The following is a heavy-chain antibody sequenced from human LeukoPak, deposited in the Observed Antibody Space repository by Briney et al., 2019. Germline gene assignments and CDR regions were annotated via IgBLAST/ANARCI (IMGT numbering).Heavy chain of an antibody. CDR3: AKRGYDSSGYYMGEFDY. V-gene: IGHV3-30*02. D-gene: IGHD3-22*01. J-gene: IGHJ4*02. CDR2: IRYDGSNK. CDR1: GFTFSSYG. Sequence: GGSLRLSCAASGFTFSSYGMHWVRQAPGKGLEWVAFIRYDGSNKYYADSVKGRFTISRDNSKNTLYLQMNSLRAGDTAVYYCAKRGYDSSGYYMGEFDYWGQGTLVTVSS.